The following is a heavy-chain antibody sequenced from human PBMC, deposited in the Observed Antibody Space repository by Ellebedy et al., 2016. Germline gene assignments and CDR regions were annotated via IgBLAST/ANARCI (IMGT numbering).Heavy chain of an antibody. J-gene: IGHJ4*02. V-gene: IGHV1-69*04. Sequence: SVKVSXXASGDTFSRHGINWVRQAPGQGLEWMGRIISIVDIPNYAQKFQGRVTIIADRSTSTVYMELSSLRSDDTAMYYCARAMVEMATTGFDSWGQGTLVTVSS. CDR3: ARAMVEMATTGFDS. CDR1: GDTFSRHG. D-gene: IGHD5-24*01. CDR2: IISIVDIP.